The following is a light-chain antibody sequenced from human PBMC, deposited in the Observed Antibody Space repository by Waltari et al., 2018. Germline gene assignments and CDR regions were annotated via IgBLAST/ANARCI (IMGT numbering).Light chain of an antibody. CDR2: AAS. CDR1: QGISSY. V-gene: IGKV1-9*01. J-gene: IGKJ4*01. CDR3: RQLNSYPLT. Sequence: DIQLTQSPSFLSASVGDRVTITCRASQGISSYLAWSQPKPGQAPKLLIYAASILQSGVPSRFSGSGSGTEFTLTISSLQPEDFATYYCRQLNSYPLTFGGGTKVEI.